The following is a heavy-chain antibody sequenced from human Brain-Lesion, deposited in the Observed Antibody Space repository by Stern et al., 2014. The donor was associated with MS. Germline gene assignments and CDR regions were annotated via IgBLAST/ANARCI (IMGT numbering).Heavy chain of an antibody. CDR1: GFTFRNYW. Sequence: EMQLVESGGGLVQPGGSLRLSCAASGFTFRNYWMHWVRQAPGKGLGWVSRVNNDGRRTSYADSVKGRFTMSRDNAKNTLYLQMNSLRVEDTAIYYCARGERWFDSWGQGTLVTVSS. D-gene: IGHD3-10*01. CDR3: ARGERWFDS. V-gene: IGHV3-74*02. CDR2: VNNDGRRT. J-gene: IGHJ5*01.